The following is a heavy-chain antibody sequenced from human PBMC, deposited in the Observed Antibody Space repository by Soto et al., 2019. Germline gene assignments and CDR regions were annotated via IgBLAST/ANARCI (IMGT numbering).Heavy chain of an antibody. Sequence: QVQLVQSGAEVKKPGSSVKVSCKASGGTFSSYAISWVRQAPGQGLEWLGGIIPIFGTANYAQKFQGRVTITADESTSTDYMELSSLRSEDTAVYYCARDEEMATTYYYCGMDVWGQGTTVTVSS. D-gene: IGHD5-12*01. V-gene: IGHV1-69*12. CDR3: ARDEEMATTYYYCGMDV. CDR1: GGTFSSYA. CDR2: IIPIFGTA. J-gene: IGHJ6*02.